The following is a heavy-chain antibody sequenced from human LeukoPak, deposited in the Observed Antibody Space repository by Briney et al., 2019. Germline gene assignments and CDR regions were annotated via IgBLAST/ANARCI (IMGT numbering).Heavy chain of an antibody. V-gene: IGHV3-48*03. Sequence: GRSLRPSCAASGSTFSIYETTCVRHAPREGMECVSYISGSGSTTNYADSVKGRLTIYRDNAKNSLYLQMNSLRDEDTAVYYCASRFVGILPYWGQGTLVTVSS. J-gene: IGHJ4*02. CDR1: GSTFSIYE. CDR3: ASRFVGILPY. D-gene: IGHD1-26*01. CDR2: ISGSGSTT.